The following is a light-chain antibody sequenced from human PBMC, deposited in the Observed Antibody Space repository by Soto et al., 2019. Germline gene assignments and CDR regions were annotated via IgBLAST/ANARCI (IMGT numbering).Light chain of an antibody. CDR1: SSNIGSNS. Sequence: QPVLTQPPSASGTPGQRVTISCSGTSSNIGSNSVSWYQQLPGTAPKLLIYSNNQRPSGVPDRFSGSKSGTSASLAISGLQSEDEADYYCAAWDDSLNGLVFGTGTKLTVL. J-gene: IGLJ1*01. CDR2: SNN. CDR3: AAWDDSLNGLV. V-gene: IGLV1-44*01.